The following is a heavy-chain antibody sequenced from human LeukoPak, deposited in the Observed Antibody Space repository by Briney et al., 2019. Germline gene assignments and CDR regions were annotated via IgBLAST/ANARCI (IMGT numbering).Heavy chain of an antibody. D-gene: IGHD3-22*01. CDR3: TRRADSSGYYNYYYGMDV. J-gene: IGHJ6*02. CDR2: IWYDGSNK. Sequence: GGSLRLSCAASGFTFSSYGMHWVRQAPGKGLEWVAVIWYDGSNKYYADSVKGRFTISRDNSKNTLYLQMNSLRAEDTAVYYCTRRADSSGYYNYYYGMDVWGQGTTVTVSS. V-gene: IGHV3-33*01. CDR1: GFTFSSYG.